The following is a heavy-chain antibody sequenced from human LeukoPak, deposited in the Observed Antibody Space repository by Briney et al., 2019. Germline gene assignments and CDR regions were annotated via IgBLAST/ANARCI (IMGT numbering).Heavy chain of an antibody. J-gene: IGHJ5*02. V-gene: IGHV4-34*01. CDR2: INHSGST. Sequence: SETLSLTCAVYGGSFSGYYWSWIRQPPGKGLEWIGEINHSGSTNYNPSLKSRVTMSVDTSKNQFSRKLSSVTAADTAVYYCATRVWFGELFWFDPWGQGTLVTVSS. CDR1: GGSFSGYY. D-gene: IGHD3-10*01. CDR3: ATRVWFGELFWFDP.